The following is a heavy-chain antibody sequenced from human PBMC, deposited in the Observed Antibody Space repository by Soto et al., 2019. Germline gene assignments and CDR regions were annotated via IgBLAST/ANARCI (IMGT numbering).Heavy chain of an antibody. CDR3: ARDMREYSSGWYYYYYYCMDV. CDR1: GYTFTSYY. J-gene: IGHJ6*02. V-gene: IGHV1-2*04. D-gene: IGHD6-19*01. Sequence: GASVKVSCKASGYTFTSYYMHWVRQAPGQGLEWMGWINPNSGGTNYAQKFQGWVTMTRDTSISTAYMELSRLRSDDTAVYYCARDMREYSSGWYYYYYYCMDVWGQGTTVTVS. CDR2: INPNSGGT.